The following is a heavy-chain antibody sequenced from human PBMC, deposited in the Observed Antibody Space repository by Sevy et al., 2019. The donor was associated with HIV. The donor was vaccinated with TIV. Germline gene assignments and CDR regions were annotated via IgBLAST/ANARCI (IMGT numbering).Heavy chain of an antibody. V-gene: IGHV3-30*18. J-gene: IGHJ6*02. CDR2: ISYDGRNK. D-gene: IGHD3-10*01. Sequence: GGCLRLSCAASGFTFGSYGMHWVRQAPGKGLEWVVVISYDGRNKYYADSVKGRFTISRDNSKNTLYLQMNSLRAEDTAVYYCAKDRATMVRGLSYYYYYGMDVWGQGTTVTVSS. CDR1: GFTFGSYG. CDR3: AKDRATMVRGLSYYYYYGMDV.